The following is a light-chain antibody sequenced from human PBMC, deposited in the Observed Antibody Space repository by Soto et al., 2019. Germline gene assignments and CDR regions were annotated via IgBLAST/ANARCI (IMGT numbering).Light chain of an antibody. CDR1: SSDVGSYNL. CDR2: EGT. CDR3: GSYASSSTYV. Sequence: QSALTQPASVSGSPGQSITISCTGTSSDVGSYNLVSWYQQHPGKAPKLMIYEGTKRPSGVSDRFSGSRSGNTASLTISGLQAEDEADYYCGSYASSSTYVFGTGTKLTVL. V-gene: IGLV2-23*01. J-gene: IGLJ1*01.